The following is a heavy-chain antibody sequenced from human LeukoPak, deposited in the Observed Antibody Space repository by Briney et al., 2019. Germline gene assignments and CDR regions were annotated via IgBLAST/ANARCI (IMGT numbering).Heavy chain of an antibody. J-gene: IGHJ4*02. Sequence: GGSLRLSCAASGFTFSSHSMNWVRQAPGKGLEWLSYITPSGFTVYSDSVQGRFTISRDSAKNSVYLQMNSLTAEDTAMYYCARQPYAYSSSWYSRRPYYFDYWGQGTLVTVSS. CDR1: GFTFSSHS. CDR2: ITPSGFTV. D-gene: IGHD6-13*01. V-gene: IGHV3-48*04. CDR3: ARQPYAYSSSWYSRRPYYFDY.